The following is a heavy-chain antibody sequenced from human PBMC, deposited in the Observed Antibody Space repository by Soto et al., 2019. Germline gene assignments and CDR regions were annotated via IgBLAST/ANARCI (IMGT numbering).Heavy chain of an antibody. CDR2: ISYDGSYK. CDR3: AKNVITLSPDLYIDS. CDR1: GFTFRSYG. V-gene: IGHV3-30*18. Sequence: VGSLRLSCAASGFTFRSYGMHWARQAPGRGLEWVAVISYDGSYKSYEDSVEGRFTISRDNYKNTLHLQMDSLRAEDTAAYYCAKNVITLSPDLYIDSWGQGNLVTVSS. D-gene: IGHD3-16*01. J-gene: IGHJ4*02.